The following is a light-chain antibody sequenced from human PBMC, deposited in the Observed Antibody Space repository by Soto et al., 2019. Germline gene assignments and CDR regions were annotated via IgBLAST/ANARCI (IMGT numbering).Light chain of an antibody. Sequence: QSALTQPASVSGSPGQSITISCTGTSSDVGGYNYVSWYQQYPGNAPKLMISEVSNRPSGISDRFSGSKSANTAFLIISGLQAEDEADYYCSSYTSSSTLGVFGTGTKVTVL. CDR1: SSDVGGYNY. CDR2: EVS. CDR3: SSYTSSSTLGV. V-gene: IGLV2-14*01. J-gene: IGLJ1*01.